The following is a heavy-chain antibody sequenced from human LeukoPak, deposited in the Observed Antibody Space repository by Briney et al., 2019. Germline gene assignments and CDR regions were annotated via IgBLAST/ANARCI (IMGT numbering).Heavy chain of an antibody. CDR1: GFTFSSYE. CDR3: AKEQWLGQYFQH. J-gene: IGHJ1*01. V-gene: IGHV3-48*03. CDR2: ISSSGSTI. D-gene: IGHD6-19*01. Sequence: GSLRLSCAASGFTFSSYEMNWVRQAPGKGREWVSYISSSGSTIYYADSVKGRLTITRDNAKNSLYLQMNSLRAEDTAVYYCAKEQWLGQYFQHWGQGTLVTVSS.